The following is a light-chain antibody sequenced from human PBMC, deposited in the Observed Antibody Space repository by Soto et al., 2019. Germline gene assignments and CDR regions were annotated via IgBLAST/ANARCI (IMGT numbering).Light chain of an antibody. CDR2: GAS. CDR1: QSVSSSY. CDR3: QQYGNSPLT. Sequence: EIVLTQSPGTLSLSPGERATLSCRASQSVSSSYLAWYQQKPGQAPRLLIYGASTRPTGIPDRFSGSGSGTDFTLTISRLEPEDFPVYYCQQYGNSPLTFGGGTKVEIK. V-gene: IGKV3-20*01. J-gene: IGKJ4*01.